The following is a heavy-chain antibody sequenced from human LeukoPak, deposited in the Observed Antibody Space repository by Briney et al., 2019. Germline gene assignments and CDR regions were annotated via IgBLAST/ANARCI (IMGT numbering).Heavy chain of an antibody. V-gene: IGHV3-74*01. Sequence: PGGSLRLSCAASGSTFSSYWMHWVRQAPGKGLVWVSRINSDGSSTSYADSVKGRFTISRDNAMNTVYLQMNSLRAEDTAVYYCAMVRGYYYHGLDVWGQGTTVTVS. CDR2: INSDGSST. J-gene: IGHJ6*02. D-gene: IGHD3-10*01. CDR1: GSTFSSYW. CDR3: AMVRGYYYHGLDV.